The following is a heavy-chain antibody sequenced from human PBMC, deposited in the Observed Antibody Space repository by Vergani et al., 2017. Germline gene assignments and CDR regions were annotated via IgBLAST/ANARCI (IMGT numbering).Heavy chain of an antibody. V-gene: IGHV3-23*01. Sequence: EVQLLESGGGLVQPGGSLRLSCAASGFTFSSYAMSWVRQAPGKGLEWVSAISGSGGSTYYADSVKGRFTISRDNSKNTLYLQRNSLRAEDTAVYYCAKDPEVYGSGSYYDFFNYWGQGTLVTVSS. J-gene: IGHJ4*02. D-gene: IGHD3-10*01. CDR1: GFTFSSYA. CDR2: ISGSGGST. CDR3: AKDPEVYGSGSYYDFFNY.